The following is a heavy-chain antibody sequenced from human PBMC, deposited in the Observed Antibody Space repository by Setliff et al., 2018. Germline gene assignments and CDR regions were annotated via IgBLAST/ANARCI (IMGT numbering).Heavy chain of an antibody. V-gene: IGHV4-59*08. CDR1: GGSINRDY. CDR3: ARHALSFDSAWDV. J-gene: IGHJ6*04. D-gene: IGHD3-9*01. Sequence: SETLSLTCSVSGGSINRDYWNWIRQSPGKGLEWIGYVYYSGSATYNPSLKSRVTISVDTSKNQFSLNLNSATAADTAVYYCARHALSFDSAWDVWGKGAAVTVSS. CDR2: VYYSGSA.